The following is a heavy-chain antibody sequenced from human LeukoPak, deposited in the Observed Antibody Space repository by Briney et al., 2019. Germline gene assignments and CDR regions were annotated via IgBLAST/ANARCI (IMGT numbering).Heavy chain of an antibody. CDR3: ARDSLDFWSGYYFGLGYYYYMDV. CDR1: GGSISSSSYY. D-gene: IGHD3-3*01. J-gene: IGHJ6*03. Sequence: SETLSLTCTVSGGSISSSSYYWGWIRQPPGKGLEWIGSIYYSGSTYYNPSLKSRVTISVDTSKNQFSLKLSSVTAADTAVYYCARDSLDFWSGYYFGLGYYYYMDVWGKGITVTVSS. V-gene: IGHV4-39*07. CDR2: IYYSGST.